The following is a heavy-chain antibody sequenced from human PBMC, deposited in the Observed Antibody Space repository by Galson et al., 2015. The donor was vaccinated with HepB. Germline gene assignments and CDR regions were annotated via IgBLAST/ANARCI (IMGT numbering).Heavy chain of an antibody. CDR3: ARDAETMIVVPTGNWFNP. CDR2: ISSSSSYI. J-gene: IGHJ5*02. Sequence: SLRLSCAASGFTFSSYSMNWVRQAPGKGLEWVSSISSSSSYIYYADSVKGRFTISRDNAKNSLYLQMNSLRAEDTAVYYCARDAETMIVVPTGNWFNPWGQGTLVTVSS. D-gene: IGHD3-22*01. CDR1: GFTFSSYS. V-gene: IGHV3-21*01.